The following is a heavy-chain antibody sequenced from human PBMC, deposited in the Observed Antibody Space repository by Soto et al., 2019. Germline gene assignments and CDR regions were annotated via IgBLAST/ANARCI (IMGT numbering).Heavy chain of an antibody. Sequence: SETLSLTCAVSGGSISSGGYSWSWIRQPPGKGLEWIGYIYHSGSTYYNPSLKSRVTISVDRSKNQFSLKLSSVTAADTAVYYCASTPHSYYSSGYYFGDQFFGPREDEYFQHWGQGTLVTVSS. J-gene: IGHJ1*01. CDR3: ASTPHSYYSSGYYFGDQFFGPREDEYFQH. D-gene: IGHD3-22*01. CDR2: IYHSGST. CDR1: GGSISSGGYS. V-gene: IGHV4-30-2*01.